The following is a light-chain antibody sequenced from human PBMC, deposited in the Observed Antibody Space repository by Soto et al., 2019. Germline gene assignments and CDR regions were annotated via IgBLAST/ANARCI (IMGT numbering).Light chain of an antibody. V-gene: IGLV2-14*03. CDR1: SSDVGGYNY. J-gene: IGLJ1*01. CDR3: ISYTSSSPYV. CDR2: DVS. Sequence: VLTQPASVSGSPGQSITISCTGTSSDVGGYNYVSWYQHHPGKAPKLIIFDVSNRPSGISNRFSGSKSGNTASLTISGLQAEDEADYYCISYTSSSPYVFGTGTKVTVL.